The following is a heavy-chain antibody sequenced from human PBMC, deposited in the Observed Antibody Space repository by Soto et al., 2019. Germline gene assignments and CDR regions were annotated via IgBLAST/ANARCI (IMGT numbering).Heavy chain of an antibody. CDR2: IFPGDSDT. V-gene: IGHV5-51*01. CDR1: GYIFANDW. D-gene: IGHD6-6*01. CDR3: ARRVAAHPYFDF. J-gene: IGHJ4*02. Sequence: GESLKISCKGSGYIFANDWIAWVRQMPGKGLEWMGIIFPGDSDTRYSPSFQGQVTISADKSINTAYLQWSSLKASDTAVYYCARRVAAHPYFDFWGQGALVPVSP.